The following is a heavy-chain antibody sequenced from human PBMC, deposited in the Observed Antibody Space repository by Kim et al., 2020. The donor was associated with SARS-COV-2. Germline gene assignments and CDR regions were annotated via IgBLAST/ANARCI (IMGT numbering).Heavy chain of an antibody. J-gene: IGHJ4*02. CDR3: ARGRDGFSWDY. D-gene: IGHD2-15*01. CDR2: ST. Sequence: STFYADSAKGRFTVSRDKSKNTLYLQMNSLGSEDTAVYYCARGRDGFSWDYGGQGTLVTVSS. V-gene: IGHV3-66*01.